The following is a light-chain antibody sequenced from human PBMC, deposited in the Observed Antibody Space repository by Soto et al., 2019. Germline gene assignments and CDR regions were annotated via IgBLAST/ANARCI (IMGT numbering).Light chain of an antibody. CDR1: SSDVGGYNY. J-gene: IGLJ2*01. CDR2: EVS. V-gene: IGLV2-14*01. CDR3: SSYTSSSTLV. Sequence: QSALTQPASVSGSPGQSITISCTGTSSDVGGYNYVSWYQQHPGKAPKLMIYEVSNRPSGVSNRFSGSKSGNTASLTISGLQAEDEADYYCSSYTSSSTLVFGGGTMLNVL.